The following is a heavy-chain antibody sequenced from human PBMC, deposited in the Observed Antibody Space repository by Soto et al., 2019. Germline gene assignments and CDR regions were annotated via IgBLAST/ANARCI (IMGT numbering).Heavy chain of an antibody. CDR2: ISGSGGST. J-gene: IGHJ3*02. CDR3: AKDLNGYYYDSSGYRPDAFDI. D-gene: IGHD3-22*01. V-gene: IGHV3-23*01. CDR1: GFTFSSYA. Sequence: GGSLRLSCAASGFTFSSYAMSWVRQAPGKGLEWVSAISGSGGSTYYADSVKGRFTISRDNSKNTRNLQMNSLRAEDTAVYYCAKDLNGYYYDSSGYRPDAFDIWGQGTMVTVSS.